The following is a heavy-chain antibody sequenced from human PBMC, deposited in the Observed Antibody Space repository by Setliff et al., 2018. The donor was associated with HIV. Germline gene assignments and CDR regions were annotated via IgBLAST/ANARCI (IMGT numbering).Heavy chain of an antibody. CDR2: ISYDGTYK. CDR1: GFTFNNYA. J-gene: IGHJ4*02. D-gene: IGHD6-19*01. Sequence: GGSLRLSCAASGFTFNNYAIHWVRQAPGKGLEWVALISYDGTYKYYAESVKGRFTISRDNSRNTLYLQMNSLRAVTVRNVAAVDCWGQGTLVTVSS. V-gene: IGHV3-30*07. CDR3: VDC.